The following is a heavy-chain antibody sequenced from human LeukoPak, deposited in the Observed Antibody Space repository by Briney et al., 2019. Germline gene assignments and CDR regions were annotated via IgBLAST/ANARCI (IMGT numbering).Heavy chain of an antibody. CDR3: ARGVGPYDDYGCGY. Sequence: ASVKVSCKASGYTFTGYYMNWVRQAPGQGLEWMGWINPNTGGTKIAQNFQDRVTMTRDTSITTVYMELTGLRSDDTAVYYCARGVGPYDDYGCGYLGQGTLVTVSS. CDR1: GYTFTGYY. V-gene: IGHV1-2*02. J-gene: IGHJ4*02. CDR2: INPNTGGT. D-gene: IGHD4-17*01.